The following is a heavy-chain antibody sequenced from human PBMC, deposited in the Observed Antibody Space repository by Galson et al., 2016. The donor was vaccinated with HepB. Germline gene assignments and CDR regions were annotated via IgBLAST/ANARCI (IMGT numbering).Heavy chain of an antibody. J-gene: IGHJ6*02. V-gene: IGHV3-9*01. D-gene: IGHD5-24*01. CDR1: GFTFDDYA. CDR3: AKDTRWDYYYGMDV. CDR2: VSWNSGSR. Sequence: SLRLSCAASGFTFDDYAMHWVRQPPGKGLEWVSGVSWNSGSRGYADSVKGRFTISRDNAKNSLYLQMNNLRAEDTALYYCAKDTRWDYYYGMDVWGQGTTVTVSS.